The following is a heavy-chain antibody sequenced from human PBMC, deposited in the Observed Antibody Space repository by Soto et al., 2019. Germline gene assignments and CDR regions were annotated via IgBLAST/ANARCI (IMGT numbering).Heavy chain of an antibody. CDR3: AKDRRAGGNSAFYFDF. CDR1: GFKFSNYA. D-gene: IGHD3-16*01. V-gene: IGHV3-23*01. Sequence: GSLRLSCAASGFKFSNYAMSWVRQAPGKGLEWVSLISATGGGTYYADSVKGRFTISRDNSHNTLYLQVHSLTAEDTAVYYCAKDRRAGGNSAFYFDFWGQGAQVTVSS. J-gene: IGHJ4*02. CDR2: ISATGGGT.